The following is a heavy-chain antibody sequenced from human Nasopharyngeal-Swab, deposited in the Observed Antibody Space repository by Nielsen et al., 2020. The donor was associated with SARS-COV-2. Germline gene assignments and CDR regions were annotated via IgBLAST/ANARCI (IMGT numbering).Heavy chain of an antibody. V-gene: IGHV3-7*03. D-gene: IGHD3-22*01. Sequence: VRQAPGKGLEWVANIKQDGSEKYYEDSVKGRFTISRDNAKNSLYLQMNSLRAEDTAVYYCAKGKVVVVITPLGYWGQGTLVTVSS. J-gene: IGHJ4*02. CDR3: AKGKVVVVITPLGY. CDR2: IKQDGSEK.